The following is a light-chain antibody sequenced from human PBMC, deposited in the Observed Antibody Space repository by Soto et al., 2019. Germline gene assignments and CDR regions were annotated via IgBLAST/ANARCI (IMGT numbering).Light chain of an antibody. J-gene: IGKJ1*01. V-gene: IGKV3-15*01. CDR2: GAS. CDR1: QSVSSN. CDR3: QQYGSSPRT. Sequence: DIVMPQSPATLSVSPGERSTLSFRASQSVSSNLAWYQQKPGQAPRLLIYGASTRATGIPARFSGSGSGTDFTLTISRLEPEDFAVYYCQQYGSSPRTFGQGTKVDIK.